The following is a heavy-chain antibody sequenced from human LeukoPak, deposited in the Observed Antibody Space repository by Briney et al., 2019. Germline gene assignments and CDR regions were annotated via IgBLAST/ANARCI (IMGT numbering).Heavy chain of an antibody. V-gene: IGHV4-59*01. D-gene: IGHD5-24*01. CDR2: IYYSGST. CDR3: ARSPLRRWLRLFDY. Sequence: SETLSLTCTVSGGSISSYYWSWIRQPPGKGLEWIGYIYYSGSTNYNPSLKSRVTISVDTSKNQFSLKLSSVTAADTAVYYCARSPLRRWLRLFDYWGQGTLVTVSS. CDR1: GGSISSYY. J-gene: IGHJ4*02.